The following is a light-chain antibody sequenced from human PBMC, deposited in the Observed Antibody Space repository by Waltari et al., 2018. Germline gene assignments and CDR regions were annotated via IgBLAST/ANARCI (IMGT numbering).Light chain of an antibody. CDR3: QQNNSHPRT. Sequence: DIQMPHSPSHLSASVDNRVTIPCPASQGIRNVLGWFQQKQGKAPKRLIQAASSLQSGVPSMFSGSGYGTEFTLTISSLQPEDFATYYCQQNNSHPRTFGQGTKVEIK. CDR1: QGIRNV. CDR2: AAS. J-gene: IGKJ1*01. V-gene: IGKV1-17*01.